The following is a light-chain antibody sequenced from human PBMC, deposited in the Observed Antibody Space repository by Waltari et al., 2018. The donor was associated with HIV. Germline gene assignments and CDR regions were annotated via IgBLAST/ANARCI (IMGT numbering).Light chain of an antibody. CDR1: TSNIGTSP. CDR3: AAWDNSLIWV. CDR2: RNN. V-gene: IGLV1-47*01. J-gene: IGLJ3*02. Sequence: QSLLTPPHSASATPPHTITIPPAGSTSNIGTSPVYWYQHFPGSTPKLLIYRNNQRPSGIPDRFSGSRSGTSASLSISGLRSDDEADYYCAAWDNSLIWVFGGGTKLTVL.